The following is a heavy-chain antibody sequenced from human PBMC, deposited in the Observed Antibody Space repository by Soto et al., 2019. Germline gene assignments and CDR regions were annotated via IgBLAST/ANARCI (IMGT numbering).Heavy chain of an antibody. CDR1: GFTFSTYA. J-gene: IGHJ4*02. CDR3: AKDGYGDRPYYFDY. D-gene: IGHD4-17*01. Sequence: EVQLLESGGGLVQPGGSLRLSCAASGFTFSTYALNWVRQAPGKGLEWVSAIGGRGGSTYFADSVKGRFSISRDSSKNTLYLQMNSLRAEDTAVXYCAKDGYGDRPYYFDYWGQGTLVTVSS. V-gene: IGHV3-23*01. CDR2: IGGRGGST.